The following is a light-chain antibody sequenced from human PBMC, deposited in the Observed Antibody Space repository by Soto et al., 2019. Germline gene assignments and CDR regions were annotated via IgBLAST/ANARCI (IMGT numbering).Light chain of an antibody. J-gene: IGKJ5*01. Sequence: DIQMTQSPSTLSASVVDRVTITCRASQSISSWLAWYQQKPGKAPNLLIYAASTLQSGVPSRFSGSGSGTDFTLTINSLQPEDFATYYCQQANSFPITFGQGTRLEIK. V-gene: IGKV1-12*01. CDR1: QSISSW. CDR3: QQANSFPIT. CDR2: AAS.